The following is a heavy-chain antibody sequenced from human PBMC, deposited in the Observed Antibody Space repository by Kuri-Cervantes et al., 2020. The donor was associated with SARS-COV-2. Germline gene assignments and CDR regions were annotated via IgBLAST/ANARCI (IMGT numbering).Heavy chain of an antibody. Sequence: LSLTCVASGFTFRDYYMSWIRQAPGKGPEWISYISSSDSTTYYADSVKGRFTISRDNAKRTLFLQMNSLRVDDTAVYYCAKDLGYSSDGRDQHWGQGTLVTVSS. CDR2: ISSSDSTT. J-gene: IGHJ1*01. CDR3: AKDLGYSSDGRDQH. CDR1: GFTFRDYY. V-gene: IGHV3-11*01. D-gene: IGHD6-19*01.